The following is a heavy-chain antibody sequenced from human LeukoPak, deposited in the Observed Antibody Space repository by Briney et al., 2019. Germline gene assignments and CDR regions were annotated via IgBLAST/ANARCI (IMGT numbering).Heavy chain of an antibody. CDR2: IYYSGST. Sequence: PSETLSLTCTVSGGSISSSTYYWGWLRQPPGKGLEWIGNIYYSGSTYYNASLKSRVTISVDTYKNQFSLKLSSVTAADTAVYYCATLFRTDAFDIWGQGTMVTVSS. CDR3: ATLFRTDAFDI. V-gene: IGHV4-39*01. CDR1: GGSISSSTYY. J-gene: IGHJ3*02.